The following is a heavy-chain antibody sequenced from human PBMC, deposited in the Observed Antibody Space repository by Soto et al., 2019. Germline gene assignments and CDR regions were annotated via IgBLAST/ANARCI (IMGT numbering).Heavy chain of an antibody. CDR2: IYYSGST. D-gene: IGHD1-26*01. Sequence: SETLSLTCTVSGGSISSGGYYWSWIRQHPGKGLEWIGYIYYSGSTYYNPSLKSRVTISVDTSKNQFSLKLSSVTAADTAVYYCARDRRELLEGAGAFDIWGQGTMVTVSS. CDR1: GGSISSGGYY. CDR3: ARDRRELLEGAGAFDI. V-gene: IGHV4-31*03. J-gene: IGHJ3*02.